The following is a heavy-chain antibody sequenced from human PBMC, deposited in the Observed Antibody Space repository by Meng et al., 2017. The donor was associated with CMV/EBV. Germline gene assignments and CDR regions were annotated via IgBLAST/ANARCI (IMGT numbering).Heavy chain of an antibody. CDR2: VYYNGST. CDR3: AKDSTSRGFYYYGMNV. J-gene: IGHJ6*02. Sequence: SETLSLTCTVSGGSINTYYWNWIRQLPGKGLEWIWYVYYNGSTNYSPSLKSRVTISVDTSKNQSSLKLSSVTAADTAVYFCAKDSTSRGFYYYGMNVWGQGTTVTVSS. D-gene: IGHD3-10*01. CDR1: GGSINTYY. V-gene: IGHV4-59*01.